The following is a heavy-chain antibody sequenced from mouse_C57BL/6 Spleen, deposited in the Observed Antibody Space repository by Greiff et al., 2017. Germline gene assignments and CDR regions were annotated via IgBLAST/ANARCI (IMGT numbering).Heavy chain of an antibody. Sequence: QVQLQQPGAELVRPGTSVKLSCKASGYTFTSYWMHWVKQRPGQGLEWIGVIDPSDSYTNSNQKFKGKATLTVDTSSSTAYMQLSSLTSEDSAVYYCARQAGNYAMDYWGQGTSVTVSS. CDR2: IDPSDSYT. V-gene: IGHV1-59*01. CDR3: ARQAGNYAMDY. D-gene: IGHD3-2*02. J-gene: IGHJ4*01. CDR1: GYTFTSYW.